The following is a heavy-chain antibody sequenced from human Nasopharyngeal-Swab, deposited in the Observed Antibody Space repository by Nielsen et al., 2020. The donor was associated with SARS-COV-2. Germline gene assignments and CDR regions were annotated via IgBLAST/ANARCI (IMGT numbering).Heavy chain of an antibody. CDR3: TTYTTSGWS. CDR2: IKSKTDGGTT. V-gene: IGHV3-15*01. CDR1: GLTFSEAW. J-gene: IGHJ5*02. D-gene: IGHD6-19*01. Sequence: GESLKISCAVSGLTFSEAWMSWVRQAPGKGLKWVGRIKSKTDGGTTDDAAPVKGRFIISRDDSQDTLYLQMNSLRTDDTALYYCTTYTTSGWSWGQGTLVTVSS.